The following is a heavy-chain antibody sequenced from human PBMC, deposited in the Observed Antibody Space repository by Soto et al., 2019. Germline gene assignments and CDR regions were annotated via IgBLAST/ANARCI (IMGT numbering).Heavy chain of an antibody. J-gene: IGHJ4*02. CDR2: IYYTGST. V-gene: IGHV4-31*03. CDR1: GASISRGGYY. CDR3: AREITAWYFDN. D-gene: IGHD2-21*02. Sequence: QVQLQESGPGLVKPTQTLSLTCTVSGASISRGGYYWSWIRQLPGKGLDWIAYIYYTGSTYYNPSLKSRVTMSVDMSSNVFSLKLNSLTAADTAVYYCAREITAWYFDNWGQGALVTVSS.